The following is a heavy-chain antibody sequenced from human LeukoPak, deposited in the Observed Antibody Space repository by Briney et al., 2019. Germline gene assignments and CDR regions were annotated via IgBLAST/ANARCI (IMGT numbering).Heavy chain of an antibody. V-gene: IGHV3-30*02. J-gene: IGHJ6*03. CDR3: AKDQVYYDILTGYSLYYYYYYMDV. D-gene: IGHD3-9*01. Sequence: GGSLRLSCAASGFTFSSYGMHWVRQAPGKGLEWVAFIRYDGSNKYYADSVKGRFTISRDNSKNTLYLQMNSLRAEDTAVYYCAKDQVYYDILTGYSLYYYYYYMDVWGKGTTVTISS. CDR1: GFTFSSYG. CDR2: IRYDGSNK.